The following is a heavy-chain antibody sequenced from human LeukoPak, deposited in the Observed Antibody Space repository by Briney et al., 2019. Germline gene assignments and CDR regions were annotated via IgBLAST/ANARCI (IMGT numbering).Heavy chain of an antibody. J-gene: IGHJ4*02. D-gene: IGHD3-10*01. V-gene: IGHV3-23*01. CDR3: AIDRDGSFDY. CDR1: GFTFSSYA. Sequence: GGSLRLSRAASGFTFSSYAMSWVRQAPGKGREWVSAISGSGGSTYYADSVKGRFTISRDNSKNTLYLQMNSLRAEDTAVYYCAIDRDGSFDYWGQGTLVTVSS. CDR2: ISGSGGST.